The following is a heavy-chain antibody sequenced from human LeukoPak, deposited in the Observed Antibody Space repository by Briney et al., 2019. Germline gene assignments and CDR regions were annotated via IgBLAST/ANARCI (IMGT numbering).Heavy chain of an antibody. V-gene: IGHV4-61*09. CDR1: GDSISSGSYY. Sequence: SSQTLSLTCTVSGDSISSGSYYWTWIRQPAGEGLEWIGHIYTSGTTKYNPSLQSRVTISLDTSKNQFSLDLNSITAADTAVYYCARDGYINDAFDIWGQGTMVIVSS. D-gene: IGHD5-24*01. CDR3: ARDGYINDAFDI. CDR2: IYTSGTT. J-gene: IGHJ3*02.